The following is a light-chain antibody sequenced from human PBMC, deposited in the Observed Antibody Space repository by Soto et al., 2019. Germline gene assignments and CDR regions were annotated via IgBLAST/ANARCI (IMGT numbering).Light chain of an antibody. J-gene: IGLJ1*01. CDR2: EVI. CDR3: SSYRSSSTVFYV. CDR1: SSDVGGYKY. Sequence: QSALTQPASVSGSPGQSITISCTGTSSDVGGYKYVSWYQQHPGKAPKLMIYEVINRPSGVSNRFSGSKSGNTAYLTISGLQAEDEADYYCSSYRSSSTVFYVFGTGTKVTVL. V-gene: IGLV2-14*01.